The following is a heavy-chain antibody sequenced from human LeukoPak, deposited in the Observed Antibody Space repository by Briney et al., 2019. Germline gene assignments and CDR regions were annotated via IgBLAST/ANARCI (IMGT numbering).Heavy chain of an antibody. Sequence: GGSLRLSCAASGFTFSNAWMSWVRQAPGKGLEWVGRIKSKTDGWTTDYAAPVKGIFTISRDDSKYTLYLQMNSLKTEDTAVYYCTTSSTVTIYHDYWGQGTLVTVSS. J-gene: IGHJ4*02. D-gene: IGHD4-17*01. V-gene: IGHV3-15*01. CDR3: TTSSTVTIYHDY. CDR1: GFTFSNAW. CDR2: IKSKTDGWTT.